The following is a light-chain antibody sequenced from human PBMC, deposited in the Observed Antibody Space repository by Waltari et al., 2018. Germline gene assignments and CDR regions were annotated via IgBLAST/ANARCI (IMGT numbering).Light chain of an antibody. V-gene: IGLV3-21*01. CDR2: YDR. J-gene: IGLJ1*01. CDR1: HLQKQS. CDR3: QVWDANTDPGV. Sequence: SYVLTQPPPVSVAPGETARLTCWGHHLQKQSMHRYRQRPGQAPVLVISYDRDLPSGTPDRLAGSNSGNTATLTISRVEAGDEADYYCQVWDANTDPGVFGTGTEVTVL.